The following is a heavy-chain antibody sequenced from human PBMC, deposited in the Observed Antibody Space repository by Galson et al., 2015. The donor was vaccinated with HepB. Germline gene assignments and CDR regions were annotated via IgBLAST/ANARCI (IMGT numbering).Heavy chain of an antibody. D-gene: IGHD2-15*01. Sequence: LRLSCAASGFGFSSYWMSWVRQAPGKGLEWVANIKEDGSEKSYVDSLKGRFTISRDNAKNSLYLQMNSLRVDDTALYYCARDGGAAPFDYWGQGILVTVSS. CDR2: IKEDGSEK. V-gene: IGHV3-7*03. J-gene: IGHJ4*02. CDR3: ARDGGAAPFDY. CDR1: GFGFSSYW.